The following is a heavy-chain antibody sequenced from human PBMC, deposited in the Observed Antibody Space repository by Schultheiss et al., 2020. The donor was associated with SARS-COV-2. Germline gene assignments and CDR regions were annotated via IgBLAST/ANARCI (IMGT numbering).Heavy chain of an antibody. V-gene: IGHV4-39*07. CDR1: GGSISSSSYY. D-gene: IGHD3-22*01. J-gene: IGHJ4*02. CDR2: IYYSGST. CDR3: AKAAFRTMIVVVIIERAGYFDY. Sequence: SETLSLTCTVSGGSISSSSYYWGWIRQPPGKGLEWIGSIYYSGSTYYNPSLKSRVTISVDTSKNQFSLKLSSVTAADTAVYYCAKAAFRTMIVVVIIERAGYFDYWGQGTLVTVSS.